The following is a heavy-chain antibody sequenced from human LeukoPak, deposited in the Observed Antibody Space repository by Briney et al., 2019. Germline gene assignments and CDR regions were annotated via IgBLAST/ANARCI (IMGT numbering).Heavy chain of an antibody. CDR1: VGSISGHY. Sequence: SETLSLTRTVSVGSISGHYWTWIRQPAGKGLEWIGRIYSSGSTGYNPSLKSRVTMSVDTSKNQLSLKLSSVTAADTAIYYCARSWSGSVTAADIWGQGTMVTVSS. CDR3: ARSWSGSVTAADI. D-gene: IGHD3-3*01. J-gene: IGHJ3*02. CDR2: IYSSGST. V-gene: IGHV4-4*07.